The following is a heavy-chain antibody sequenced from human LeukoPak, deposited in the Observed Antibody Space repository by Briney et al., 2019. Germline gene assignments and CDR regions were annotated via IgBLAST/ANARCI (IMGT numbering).Heavy chain of an antibody. CDR3: ASGRCVLDYYRFCY. V-gene: IGHV1-46*01. CDR2: FNPSGGGT. J-gene: IGHJ4*02. Sequence: GASVKVSCKASVYTFTSYYMHWVRQAPGQGLEWMGMFNPSGGGTTYAQKFQGRVTMTRDTSTSTVYMELSSLRSEDTAVYYCASGRCVLDYYRFCYWGQGTLVTVSS. D-gene: IGHD3-22*01. CDR1: VYTFTSYY.